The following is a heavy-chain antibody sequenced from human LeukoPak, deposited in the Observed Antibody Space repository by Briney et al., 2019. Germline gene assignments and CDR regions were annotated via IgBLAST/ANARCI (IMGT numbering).Heavy chain of an antibody. CDR3: AGHTSCSSTSCYVVDN. J-gene: IGHJ4*02. Sequence: SETLSLTCAVYGGSFSGYYWSWIRQPPGKGLEWIGEINHSGSTNYNPSLKSRVTISVDTSKNQFSLKLSSVTAADTAVYYCAGHTSCSSTSCYVVDNWGQGTLVTVSS. CDR2: INHSGST. CDR1: GGSFSGYY. V-gene: IGHV4-34*01. D-gene: IGHD2-2*01.